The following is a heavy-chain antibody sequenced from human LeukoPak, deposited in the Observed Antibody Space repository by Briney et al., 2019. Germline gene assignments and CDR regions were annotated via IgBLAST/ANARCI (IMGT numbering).Heavy chain of an antibody. CDR2: INPSGGST. J-gene: IGHJ4*02. CDR1: GYTFTSYG. V-gene: IGHV1-46*01. CDR3: ARIARGIASVDY. Sequence: ASVKVSCKASGYTFTSYGISWVRQAPGQGLEWMGIINPSGGSTSYAQKFQGRVTMTRDMSTSTVYMELSSLRSEDTAVYYCARIARGIASVDYWGQGTLVTVSS. D-gene: IGHD6-13*01.